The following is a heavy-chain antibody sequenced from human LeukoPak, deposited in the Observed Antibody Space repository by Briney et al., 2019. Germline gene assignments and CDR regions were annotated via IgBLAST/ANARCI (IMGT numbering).Heavy chain of an antibody. CDR1: GDSISSYY. V-gene: IGHV4-59*01. J-gene: IGHJ2*01. CDR2: IYYSGST. Sequence: SETLSLTCIVSGDSISSYYWSWIRQPPGKGLEWIGYIYYSGSTNYNPSLKSRVTISVDTSKNQVSLKLSSVTAADTAVYYCARAHGAYFDLWGRGTLVTVSS. CDR3: ARAHGAYFDL. D-gene: IGHD3-10*01.